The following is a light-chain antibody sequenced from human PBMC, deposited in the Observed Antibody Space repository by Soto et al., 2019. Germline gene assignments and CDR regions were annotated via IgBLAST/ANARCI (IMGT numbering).Light chain of an antibody. CDR1: QSVSSSY. V-gene: IGKV3-20*01. J-gene: IGKJ1*01. CDR2: GAS. Sequence: EIVLTQSPGTLSLSPGERATLSCRASQSVSSSYLAWYQQKPGQAPRLLIYGASSRATGIPDRFSGSGSGTDFTLTISRLEPEDFAVYYCQQYGSHPGWTFGQGTKVDIK. CDR3: QQYGSHPGWT.